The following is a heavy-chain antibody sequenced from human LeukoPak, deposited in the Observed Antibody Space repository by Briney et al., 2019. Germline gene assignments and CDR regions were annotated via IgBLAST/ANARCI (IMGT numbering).Heavy chain of an antibody. D-gene: IGHD6-13*01. CDR1: GFTFSSYS. V-gene: IGHV3-48*01. CDR3: ARVSSSSSPYMDV. Sequence: GGSLRLSCAASGFTFSSYSMNWVRQAPGKGLEWVSYISSSSSTIYYADSVKGRFTISRDNAKNSLCLQMNSLRAEDTAVYYCARVSSSSSPYMDVWGKGTTVTVSS. J-gene: IGHJ6*03. CDR2: ISSSSSTI.